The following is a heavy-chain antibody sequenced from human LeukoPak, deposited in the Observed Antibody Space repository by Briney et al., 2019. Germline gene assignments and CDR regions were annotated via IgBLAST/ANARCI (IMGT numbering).Heavy chain of an antibody. Sequence: WESLKISCKGSGYSFTSYWIGWVRQMPGKGLEGMGIIFSGDADTRYSPSFQAQLTISADKSISTAYLQWSSLKASDTAMYYCARAYAYSSGWLADYWGQGTLVTVSS. D-gene: IGHD6-19*01. CDR3: ARAYAYSSGWLADY. V-gene: IGHV5-51*01. CDR1: GYSFTSYW. CDR2: IFSGDADT. J-gene: IGHJ4*02.